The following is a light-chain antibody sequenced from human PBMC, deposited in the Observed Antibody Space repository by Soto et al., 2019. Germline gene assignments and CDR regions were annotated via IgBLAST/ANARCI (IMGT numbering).Light chain of an antibody. J-gene: IGKJ1*01. Sequence: EIVLTQSPATLSLSPGERATLSCRASQSVSSSLACYQQKPVQAPRLLIYDASNRATGIPSRFSGSGSGTAFTLPISSLEPEDFAVYYCQQYNNWPPVTFGQGTKVDIK. V-gene: IGKV3-11*01. CDR1: QSVSSS. CDR2: DAS. CDR3: QQYNNWPPVT.